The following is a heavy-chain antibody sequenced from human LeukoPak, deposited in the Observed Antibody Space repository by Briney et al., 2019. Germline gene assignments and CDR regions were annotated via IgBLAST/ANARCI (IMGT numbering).Heavy chain of an antibody. CDR1: GFALSSYA. CDR2: ISSGDGST. V-gene: IGHV3-23*01. D-gene: IGHD3-10*01. J-gene: IGHJ4*02. CDR3: ATRLLLSVH. Sequence: GGSLRLSCAASGFALSSYAMSWVRQAPGKGLEWVSAISSGDGSTYYADSVKGRFTISRDNSKNTLYLQMNSLRADDTAIYYCATRLLLSVHWGQGTLVTVSS.